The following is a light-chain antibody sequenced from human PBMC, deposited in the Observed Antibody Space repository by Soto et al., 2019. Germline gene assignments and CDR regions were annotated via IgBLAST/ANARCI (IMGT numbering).Light chain of an antibody. CDR2: DAS. Sequence: DIPMTQSPSSLSASVGDRVTITCRASQGISTYLVWYQQRQGRAPKLLIYDASSLLSGVPSRFSGSGSGTDFTHTISSLQPEDFETYYCQQSYRTPYTFGQGTKLETK. J-gene: IGKJ2*01. V-gene: IGKV1-39*01. CDR3: QQSYRTPYT. CDR1: QGISTY.